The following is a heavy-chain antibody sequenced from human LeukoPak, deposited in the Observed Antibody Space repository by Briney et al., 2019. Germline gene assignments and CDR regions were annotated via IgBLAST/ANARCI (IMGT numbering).Heavy chain of an antibody. D-gene: IGHD2-2*01. Sequence: GGSLRLSCAASGFTFSSYAMSWVRQAPGKGLEWVSAISGSGGSTYYADSVKGRFTISRDNSKNTPYLQMNSLRAEDTAVYYCAKGYCSSTSCSGDYWGQGTLVTVSS. V-gene: IGHV3-23*01. CDR1: GFTFSSYA. CDR2: ISGSGGST. J-gene: IGHJ4*02. CDR3: AKGYCSSTSCSGDY.